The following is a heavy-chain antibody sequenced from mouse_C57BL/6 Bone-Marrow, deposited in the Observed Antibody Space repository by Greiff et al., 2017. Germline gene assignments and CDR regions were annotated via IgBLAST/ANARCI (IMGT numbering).Heavy chain of an antibody. CDR1: GYTFTSYW. J-gene: IGHJ3*01. V-gene: IGHV1-59*01. CDR3: ARRGPFAY. Sequence: QVQLQQPGAELVRPGSSVTLSCKASGYTFTSYWMHWVKQRPGQGLAWIGVIDPSDSYTNSNQKFKGKATLTVDTSSSTAYMQLSSLTSEDSAVYYRARRGPFAYWGQGTLVTVSA. CDR2: IDPSDSYT.